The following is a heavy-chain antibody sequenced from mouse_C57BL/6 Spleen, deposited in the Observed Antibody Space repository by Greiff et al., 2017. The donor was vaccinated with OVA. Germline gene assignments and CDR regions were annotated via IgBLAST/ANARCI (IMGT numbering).Heavy chain of an antibody. CDR3: AREGLTGTGPFAY. J-gene: IGHJ3*01. V-gene: IGHV5-6*01. Sequence: EVMLVESGGDLVKPGGSLKLSCAASGFTFSSYGMSWVRQTPDKRLEWVATISSGGSYTYYPDSVKGRFTISRDNAKNTLYLQMSSLKSEDTAMYYCAREGLTGTGPFAYWGQGTLVTVSA. CDR1: GFTFSSYG. D-gene: IGHD4-1*01. CDR2: ISSGGSYT.